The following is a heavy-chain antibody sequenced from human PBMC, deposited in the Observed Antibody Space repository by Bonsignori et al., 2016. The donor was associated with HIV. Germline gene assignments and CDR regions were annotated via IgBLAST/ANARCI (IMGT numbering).Heavy chain of an antibody. Sequence: VRQMPGKGLEWMGSIYPGDSETTYSPSFQGQVTISADKSISTAYLQWSSLKASDTAIYYCARSGGAHGGWSDAFDIWGQGTMVTVSS. CDR3: ARSGGAHGGWSDAFDI. D-gene: IGHD4-23*01. V-gene: IGHV5-51*01. J-gene: IGHJ3*02. CDR2: IYPGDSET.